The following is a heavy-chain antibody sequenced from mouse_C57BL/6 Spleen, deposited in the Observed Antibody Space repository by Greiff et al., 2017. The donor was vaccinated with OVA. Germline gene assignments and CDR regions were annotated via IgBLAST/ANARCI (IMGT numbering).Heavy chain of an antibody. J-gene: IGHJ1*03. Sequence: QVQLQQPGAELVKPGASVKLSCKASGYTFTSSWLHWVKQRPGQGLEWIGEIDPSDSYTNYNQKFKGKSTLTVDKSSSTAYMQLSSLTSEDSAVYYCARSTVVARYWYFDVWGTGTTVTVSS. D-gene: IGHD1-1*01. CDR2: IDPSDSYT. CDR1: GYTFTSSW. V-gene: IGHV1-69*01. CDR3: ARSTVVARYWYFDV.